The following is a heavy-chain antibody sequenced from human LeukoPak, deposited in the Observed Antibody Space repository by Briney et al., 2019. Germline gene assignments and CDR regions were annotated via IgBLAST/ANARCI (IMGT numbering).Heavy chain of an antibody. CDR1: GFTFSSYA. D-gene: IGHD3-22*01. CDR2: IYSGGST. V-gene: IGHV3-53*01. J-gene: IGHJ3*02. Sequence: GGSLRLSCAASGFTFSSYAMSWVRQAPGKGLEWVSVIYSGGSTYYADSVKGRFTISRDNSKNTLYLQMNSLRAEDTAVYYCARVWEDYYDSSGYFGAFDIWGQGTMVTVSS. CDR3: ARVWEDYYDSSGYFGAFDI.